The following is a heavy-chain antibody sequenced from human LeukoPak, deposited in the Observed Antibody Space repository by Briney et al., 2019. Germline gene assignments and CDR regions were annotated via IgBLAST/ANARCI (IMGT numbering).Heavy chain of an antibody. J-gene: IGHJ4*02. D-gene: IGHD3-22*01. CDR2: IYVTEST. Sequence: SETLSLTCTVSGASISSYCCSWIRQPAGKALEWIGRIYVTESTTYNPSLKSRVTISIDTSKNQIYLKLSSLTAADTAVYYCARRDDSSGYHKIFDYWGPGTLVTVSS. CDR3: ARRDDSSGYHKIFDY. V-gene: IGHV4-4*07. CDR1: GASISSYC.